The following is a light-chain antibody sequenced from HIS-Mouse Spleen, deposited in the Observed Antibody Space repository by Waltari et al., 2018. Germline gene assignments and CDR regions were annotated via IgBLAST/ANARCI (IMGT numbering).Light chain of an antibody. CDR1: ISHLGCYNY. V-gene: IGLV2-14*03. J-gene: IGLJ2*01. CDR3: SSYTSSSTLVV. Sequence: QSALTPPASVSGSPGQSITLSCIGTISHLGCYNYVPRYQQHPGKAPKLMIYDVSNRPSGVSNRFSGSKSGNTASLTISGLQAEDEADYYCSSYTSSSTLVVFGGGTKLTVL. CDR2: DVS.